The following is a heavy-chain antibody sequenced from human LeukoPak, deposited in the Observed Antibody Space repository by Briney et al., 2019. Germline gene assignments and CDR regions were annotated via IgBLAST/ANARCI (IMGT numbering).Heavy chain of an antibody. CDR1: GYTFTGYY. CDR3: ARADKLGPTDY. V-gene: IGHV1-2*02. J-gene: IGHJ4*02. D-gene: IGHD7-27*01. Sequence: VAVKVSCKASGYTFTGYYMHWVRQAPGQGLEWMGWINPNSGGTNYAQKFQGRVTMTRDTSISTAYMELSRLRSDDTAVYYCARADKLGPTDYWGQGTLVTVSS. CDR2: INPNSGGT.